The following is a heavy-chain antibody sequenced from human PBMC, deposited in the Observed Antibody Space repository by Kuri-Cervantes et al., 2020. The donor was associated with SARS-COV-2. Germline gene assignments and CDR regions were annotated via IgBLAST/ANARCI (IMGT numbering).Heavy chain of an antibody. CDR1: GYSISSGYY. CDR3: ARPGGFLDV. CDR2: IYHSVST. J-gene: IGHJ6*04. V-gene: IGHV4-38-2*02. D-gene: IGHD4-23*01. Sequence: SETLALTWTVSGYSISSGYYWGWIRQPPGKGPEWIGIIYHSVSTYYNPSLKSRFTISVDTSKNQFSLKLSSVTAADTVVYYCARPGGFLDVWGKGTTVTVSS.